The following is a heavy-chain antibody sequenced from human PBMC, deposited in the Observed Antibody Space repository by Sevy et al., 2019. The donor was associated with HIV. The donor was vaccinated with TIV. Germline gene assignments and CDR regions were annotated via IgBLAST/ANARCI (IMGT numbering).Heavy chain of an antibody. J-gene: IGHJ4*02. CDR2: IYYNGHI. D-gene: IGHD1-26*01. CDR3: AGENAWGRGYS. Sequence: SETLSLTCTVSGSSITSLYWNWIRQTPGKGLEWIANIYYNGHINYNPSLKSRVTLSLDTSKNQFSLRLSSVTAADTAMYYCAGENAWGRGYSWGQGTLVTVSS. CDR1: GSSITSLY. V-gene: IGHV4-59*08.